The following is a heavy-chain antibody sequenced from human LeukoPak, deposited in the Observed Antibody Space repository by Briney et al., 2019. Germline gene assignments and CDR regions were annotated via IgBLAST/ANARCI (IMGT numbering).Heavy chain of an antibody. CDR1: GFTFSTYV. CDR2: ITSSGDRT. Sequence: PGGSLRLSCAASGFTFSTYVMSWVRQAPGKGLEWVSSITSSGDRTFYADSVKDRFTISRDNSRNTLYLQMSRLRAEDTAVYYCAKDRPNYHESNGHYYRRDGDYWGQGTLVTVSS. J-gene: IGHJ4*02. V-gene: IGHV3-23*01. D-gene: IGHD3-22*01. CDR3: AKDRPNYHESNGHYYRRDGDY.